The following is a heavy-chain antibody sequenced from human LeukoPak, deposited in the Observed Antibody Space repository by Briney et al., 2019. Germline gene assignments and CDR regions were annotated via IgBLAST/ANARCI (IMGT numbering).Heavy chain of an antibody. J-gene: IGHJ4*02. Sequence: ASVKVSCKASGYTFTTYGISCVRQAPGQGLEWMGWSSPYNGNTNYAQKLRGRVTMTTDTSTSTAYMELRSLRSDDTAVYYCARGGTRGWRTPNDDYWGQGTLVTVSS. D-gene: IGHD6-19*01. CDR1: GYTFTTYG. V-gene: IGHV1-18*01. CDR3: ARGGTRGWRTPNDDY. CDR2: SSPYNGNT.